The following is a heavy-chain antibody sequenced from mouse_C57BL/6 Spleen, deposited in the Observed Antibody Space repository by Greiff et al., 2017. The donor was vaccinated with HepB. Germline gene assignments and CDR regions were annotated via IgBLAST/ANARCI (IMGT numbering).Heavy chain of an antibody. V-gene: IGHV1-69*01. J-gene: IGHJ3*01. CDR2: IDPSDSYT. CDR1: GYTFTSYW. D-gene: IGHD2-4*01. Sequence: QVQLKQPGAELVMPGASVKLSCKASGYTFTSYWMHWVKQRPGQGLEWIGEIDPSDSYTNYNQKFKGKSTLTVDKSSSTAYMQLSSLTSEDSAVYYCARDYLGFAYWGQGTLVTVSA. CDR3: ARDYLGFAY.